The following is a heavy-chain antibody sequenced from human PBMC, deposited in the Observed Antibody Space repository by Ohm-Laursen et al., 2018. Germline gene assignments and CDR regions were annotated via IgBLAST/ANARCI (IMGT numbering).Heavy chain of an antibody. V-gene: IGHV4-59*01. CDR1: GGSISSYY. CDR2: IYYSGST. D-gene: IGHD3-3*01. J-gene: IGHJ4*02. CDR3: ASTIFGVVTPFDY. Sequence: TLSLTCIVSGGSISSYYWSWIRQPPGKGLEWIGYIYYSGSTNYNPSLKSRVTISVDTSKNQFSLKLSSVTAADTAVYYCASTIFGVVTPFDYWGQGTLVTVSS.